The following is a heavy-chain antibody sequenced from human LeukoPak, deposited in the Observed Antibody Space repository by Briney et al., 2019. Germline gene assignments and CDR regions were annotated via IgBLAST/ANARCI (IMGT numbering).Heavy chain of an antibody. V-gene: IGHV1-2*02. CDR3: ARDRVSGGNDY. CDR2: INPNNGDS. Sequence: ASVKVSCKASGCTFTGYDLHWVRQAPGQGLEYMGWINPNNGDSKNTQTFQGRVTMTRDTSISTVYMELTRLRSDDTAVYYCARDRVSGGNDYWGQGTLVTVSS. J-gene: IGHJ4*02. CDR1: GCTFTGYD. D-gene: IGHD3-10*01.